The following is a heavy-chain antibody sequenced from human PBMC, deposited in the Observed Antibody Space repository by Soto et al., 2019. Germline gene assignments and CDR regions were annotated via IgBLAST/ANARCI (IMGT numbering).Heavy chain of an antibody. V-gene: IGHV1-18*01. CDR3: ARDRGVAPPVAGNTHYYYYMDV. CDR2: ISAYNGDT. CDR1: GYSFTNYG. Sequence: QDQLVQSGGEVKKPGASVKVSCKASGYSFTNYGITWVRQAPGQGFEWMGWISAYNGDTNYAQKLQGRDTMTTDASTSTAYLELRSLRSDDTAVYYCARDRGVAPPVAGNTHYYYYMDVWGKGTTVTVSS. J-gene: IGHJ6*03. D-gene: IGHD6-19*01.